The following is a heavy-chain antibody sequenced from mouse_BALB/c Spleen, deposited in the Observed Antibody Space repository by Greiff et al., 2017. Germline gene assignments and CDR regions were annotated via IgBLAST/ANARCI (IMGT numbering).Heavy chain of an antibody. Sequence: VQLQQSGAELVKPGASVKLSCTASGFNIKDTYMHWVKQRPEQGLEWIGRIDPANGNTIYDPEFQGKASITADTSSNTAYLQLSSLTSEDTAVYYCARTPFDYWGQGTTLTVSS. CDR1: GFNIKDTY. V-gene: IGHV14-3*02. J-gene: IGHJ2*01. CDR3: ARTPFDY. CDR2: IDPANGNT.